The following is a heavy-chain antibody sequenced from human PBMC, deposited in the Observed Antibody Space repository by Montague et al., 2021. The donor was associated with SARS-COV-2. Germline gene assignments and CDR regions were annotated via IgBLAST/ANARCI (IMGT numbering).Heavy chain of an antibody. D-gene: IGHD4-17*01. Sequence: SETLSLTCAVYGGSFSGYYWSWIRQPPGKGLEWIGEINHSGSTNYSPSPKSRVTISVDTSKNQFSLKLSSVTAADTAVYYCARGRTVTTFYYYYYGMDVWGQGTTVTVSS. CDR1: GGSFSGYY. V-gene: IGHV4-34*01. CDR3: ARGRTVTTFYYYYYGMDV. J-gene: IGHJ6*02. CDR2: INHSGST.